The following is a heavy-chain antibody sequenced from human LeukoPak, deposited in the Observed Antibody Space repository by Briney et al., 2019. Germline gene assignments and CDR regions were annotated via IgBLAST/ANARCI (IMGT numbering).Heavy chain of an antibody. CDR3: ASEGYCSSTSCYDY. V-gene: IGHV3-74*01. J-gene: IGHJ4*02. CDR2: INSDGSST. CDR1: GFTFSSYW. Sequence: PGGSLRLSCAASGFTFSSYWMHWVRHAPGKGLVWVSRINSDGSSTIYADSVKGRFTISRDNAKNTLYLQMNSLRAEDTAVYYCASEGYCSSTSCYDYWGQGTLVTVSS. D-gene: IGHD2-2*01.